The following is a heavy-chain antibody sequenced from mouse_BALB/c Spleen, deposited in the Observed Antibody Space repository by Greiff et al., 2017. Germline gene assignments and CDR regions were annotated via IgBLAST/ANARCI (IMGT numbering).Heavy chain of an antibody. CDR2: IWAGGST. J-gene: IGHJ4*01. V-gene: IGHV2-9*02. CDR3: ARVGNRGYAMDY. CDR1: GFSLTSYG. Sequence: VQLQESGPGLVAPSQSLSITCPVSGFSLTSYGVHWVRQPPGKGLEWLGVIWAGGSTNYNSALMSRLSISKDNSKSQVFLKMNSLQTDDTAMYYCARVGNRGYAMDYWGQGTSVTVSS. D-gene: IGHD2-1*01.